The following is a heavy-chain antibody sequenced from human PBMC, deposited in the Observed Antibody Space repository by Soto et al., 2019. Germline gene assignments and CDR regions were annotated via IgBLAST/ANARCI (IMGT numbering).Heavy chain of an antibody. CDR1: GITFSSYA. J-gene: IGHJ4*02. CDR3: AAALRIYTWTQLWLKAPFDY. V-gene: IGHV3-23*01. Sequence: TGGSLRLSCAASGITFSSYAMSWVRQAPGKELEWVSGISGTGGYTYYADSVRGRFSISRDNSKNTFFLQMSRLRAEDTALYYCAAALRIYTWTQLWLKAPFDYWGQGALVTVSS. D-gene: IGHD5-18*01. CDR2: ISGTGGYT.